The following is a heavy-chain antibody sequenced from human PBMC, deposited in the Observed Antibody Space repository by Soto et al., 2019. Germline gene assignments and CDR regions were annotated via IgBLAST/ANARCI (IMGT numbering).Heavy chain of an antibody. D-gene: IGHD4-17*01. CDR1: GVTFSSYA. CDR3: ASGAAVYFYY. V-gene: IGHV3-23*01. CDR2: ISGSGGST. J-gene: IGHJ4*02. Sequence: EVQLLESGGGLVQPGGSLRLSCAASGVTFSSYAMSWVRQAPGKGLEWVSAISGSGGSTYYADSVKGWFTISTDDSKHTVDLQMNSLRPEDTAEFYGASGAAVYFYYCGQVTLVTVSS.